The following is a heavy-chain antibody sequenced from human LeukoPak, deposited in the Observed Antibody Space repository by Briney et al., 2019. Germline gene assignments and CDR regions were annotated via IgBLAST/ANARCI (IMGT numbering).Heavy chain of an antibody. CDR1: GFTFCIYG. Sequence: PGGSLSLSCATSGFTFCIYGMHWVRQAPGKGLEWVAVIWHDGSNQYYADSVKGRFTISRENSRNTLYLQMNSLRAEDTAVYYCARDLTSGYLDYWGQGTLDTVSS. D-gene: IGHD3-22*01. CDR3: ARDLTSGYLDY. V-gene: IGHV3-33*01. J-gene: IGHJ4*02. CDR2: IWHDGSNQ.